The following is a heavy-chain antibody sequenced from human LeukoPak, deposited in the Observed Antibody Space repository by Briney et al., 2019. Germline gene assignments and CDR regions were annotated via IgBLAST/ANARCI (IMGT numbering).Heavy chain of an antibody. CDR3: AKNSPLSASDI. CDR1: GGSISSSNW. V-gene: IGHV4-4*02. Sequence: PSETLSLTCSVSGGSISSSNWWSWVRQPPEKGLEWIGEIYHSGSTNYNPSLKSRATISIDKSKNQFSLKLTSVTAADTAVYYCAKNSPLSASDIWGQGTMVTVSS. CDR2: IYHSGST. D-gene: IGHD2/OR15-2a*01. J-gene: IGHJ3*02.